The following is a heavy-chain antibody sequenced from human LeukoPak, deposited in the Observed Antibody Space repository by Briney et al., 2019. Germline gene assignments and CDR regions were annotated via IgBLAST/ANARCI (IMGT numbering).Heavy chain of an antibody. CDR2: IYSSGST. CDR1: GGSISSGTYY. D-gene: IGHD3-9*01. CDR3: ARVKRNWNYGILTGYSHGGFDY. V-gene: IGHV4-61*02. Sequence: PSQTLSLTCTVSGGSISSGTYYWSWIRQPAGKGLEWIGRIYSSGSTNYNPSLKSRVTISVDTSKNQFSLKLSSVTAADTAVYYCARVKRNWNYGILTGYSHGGFDYWGQGTLVTVSS. J-gene: IGHJ4*02.